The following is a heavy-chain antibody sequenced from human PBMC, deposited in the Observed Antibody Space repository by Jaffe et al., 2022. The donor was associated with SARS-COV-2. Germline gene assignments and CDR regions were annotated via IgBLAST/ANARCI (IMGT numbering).Heavy chain of an antibody. CDR1: GFNVNDNY. V-gene: IGHV3-53*04. J-gene: IGHJ5*02. D-gene: IGHD2-2*01. Sequence: DVQVVDSGGGLVQRGGSLRLSCAASGFNVNDNYMSWVRQAPGKGLEWVSLIDNLGNTYHADSVKGRFSISRHDSKNTLYLQMNSLTEEDTAIYYCARAGYCSRTTCTRGNYFDPWGQGTLVTVSS. CDR3: ARAGYCSRTTCTRGNYFDP. CDR2: IDNLGNT.